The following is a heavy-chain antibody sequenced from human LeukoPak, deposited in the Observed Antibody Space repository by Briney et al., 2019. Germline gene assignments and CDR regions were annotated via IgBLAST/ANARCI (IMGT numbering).Heavy chain of an antibody. CDR1: GLTVTSNY. Sequence: GGSLRLSCAASGLTVTSNYMSWVRQAPGKGLEWVSVIYSGGSTYYADSVKGRFTISRDNSKNTLYLQMNNLRAEDTAVYYCARVAFRSSSYISGIDYWGQGTLVTVS. J-gene: IGHJ4*02. D-gene: IGHD1-20*01. V-gene: IGHV3-53*01. CDR3: ARVAFRSSSYISGIDY. CDR2: IYSGGST.